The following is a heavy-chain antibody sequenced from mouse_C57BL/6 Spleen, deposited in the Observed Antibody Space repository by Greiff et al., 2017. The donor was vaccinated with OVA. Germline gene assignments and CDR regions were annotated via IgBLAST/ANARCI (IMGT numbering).Heavy chain of an antibody. CDR2: IYPGSGST. CDR3: ASGYSNYLAWFAY. D-gene: IGHD2-5*01. CDR1: GYTFTSYW. Sequence: VQLQQPGAELVKPGASVKMSCKASGYTFTSYWITWVKQRPGQGLEWIGDIYPGSGSTNYNEKFKSKATLTVDTSSSTAYMQLSSLTSEDSAVYYCASGYSNYLAWFAYWGQGTLVTVSA. V-gene: IGHV1-55*01. J-gene: IGHJ3*01.